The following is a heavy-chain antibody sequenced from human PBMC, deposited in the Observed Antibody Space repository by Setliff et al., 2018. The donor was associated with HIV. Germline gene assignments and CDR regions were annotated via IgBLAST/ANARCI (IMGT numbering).Heavy chain of an antibody. CDR3: ARGGVYHGFDI. CDR1: GFTFSDYW. D-gene: IGHD2-8*01. CDR2: VNSDGSGT. Sequence: LRLSCAASGFTFSDYWMHWVRQAPGKGLVWVSRVNSDGSGTIYADSVRGRFTISRDNAKNTLYLQMNSLRVEDTAVYYCARGGVYHGFDIWGRGTMVTVSS. J-gene: IGHJ3*02. V-gene: IGHV3-74*01.